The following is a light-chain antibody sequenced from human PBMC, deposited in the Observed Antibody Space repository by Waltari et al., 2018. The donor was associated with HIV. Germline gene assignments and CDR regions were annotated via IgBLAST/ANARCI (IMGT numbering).Light chain of an antibody. V-gene: IGLV1-51*01. J-gene: IGLJ3*02. CDR2: DND. CDR3: GTWDRSLSAMV. Sequence: QSVLTQPPSVSAAPGQKGTSPSTGSTSHTGNNYEYWYQQFPETAPKLLIYDNDKRPTGIPDRVSGSKSGTSATLGITGLQTGDEADYYCGTWDRSLSAMVFGGGTKLTVL. CDR1: TSHTGNNY.